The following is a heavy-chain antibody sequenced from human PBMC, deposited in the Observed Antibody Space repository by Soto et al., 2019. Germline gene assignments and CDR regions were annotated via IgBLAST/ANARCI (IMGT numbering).Heavy chain of an antibody. CDR3: ARVPMYGSGTPTDDYNGMDV. J-gene: IGHJ6*02. D-gene: IGHD3-10*01. CDR2: IYPGDSDT. CDR1: GYSFTSYW. Sequence: GESLKISCKGSGYSFTSYWIGWVRQMPGKGLEWMGIIYPGDSDTRYSPSFQGQVTISADKSISTAYLQLSSLKASDTAMYYWARVPMYGSGTPTDDYNGMDVWGQGTTVTVSS. V-gene: IGHV5-51*01.